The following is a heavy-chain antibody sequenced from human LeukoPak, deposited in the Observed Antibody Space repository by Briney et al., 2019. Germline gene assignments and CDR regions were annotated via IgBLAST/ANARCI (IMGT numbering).Heavy chain of an antibody. D-gene: IGHD2-21*02. V-gene: IGHV1-18*01. CDR1: GYTFTSCG. CDR3: ARDPVVTAKTAAEYFQH. J-gene: IGHJ1*01. Sequence: GASVKVSCKASGYTFTSCGISWVRQVPGQGLEWMGWISAYNGNTNYAQKLQGRVTMTTDTSTSTAYMELRSLRSDDTAVYYCARDPVVTAKTAAEYFQHWGQGTLVTVSS. CDR2: ISAYNGNT.